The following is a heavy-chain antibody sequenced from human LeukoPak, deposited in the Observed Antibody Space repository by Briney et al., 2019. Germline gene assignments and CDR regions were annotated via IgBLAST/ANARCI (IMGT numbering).Heavy chain of an antibody. V-gene: IGHV1-18*01. CDR1: GYTFTSYC. CDR3: ATHSPEWRYSGYYNFYYMDV. D-gene: IGHD5-12*01. Sequence: ASVTVSCKASGYTFTSYCISWVRQAPGQGVEWMGWISAYNGNTNYAQKLQGRVTMTTDTSTGTAYMELSSLRSEDTAVYFCATHSPEWRYSGYYNFYYMDVWGKGTTVSVSS. J-gene: IGHJ6*03. CDR2: ISAYNGNT.